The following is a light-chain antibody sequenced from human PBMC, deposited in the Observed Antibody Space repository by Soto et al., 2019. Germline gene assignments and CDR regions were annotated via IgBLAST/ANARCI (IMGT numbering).Light chain of an antibody. V-gene: IGLV2-14*01. CDR2: DVS. CDR3: SSYTTSSTFV. J-gene: IGLJ1*01. CDR1: SSDAGRYDF. Sequence: QSVLAQPASVSVSPGQSITISCTGTSSDAGRYDFVSWFQQHPGKAPKLMIYDVSIRPSGVSDHFSGSKSGNTASLTISGLQAEDEADYYCSSYTTSSTFVFGTGTKVTV.